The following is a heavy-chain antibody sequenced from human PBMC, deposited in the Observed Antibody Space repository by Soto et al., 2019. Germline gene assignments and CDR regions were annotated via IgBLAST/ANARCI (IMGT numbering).Heavy chain of an antibody. Sequence: GASVKVSCKASGYTFTSYYIHWVRQAHGQELEWMGIINPCGGSTSYAQKFQGRVTMTRDTSTSTVYMELSSLRSEDTAVYYCARSRVNDNNRYYYYGMDVWGQGTTVTVSS. V-gene: IGHV1-46*01. CDR2: INPCGGST. CDR3: ARSRVNDNNRYYYYGMDV. J-gene: IGHJ6*02. CDR1: GYTFTSYY. D-gene: IGHD1-1*01.